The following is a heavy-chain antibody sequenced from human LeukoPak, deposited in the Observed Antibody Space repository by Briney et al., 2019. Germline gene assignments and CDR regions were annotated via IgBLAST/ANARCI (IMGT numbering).Heavy chain of an antibody. D-gene: IGHD1-26*01. J-gene: IGHJ4*02. CDR3: ARHPLPDSGSYFEYYFDY. Sequence: PSETLSLTCAVYGGSFSGYHWSWIRQPPGKGLEWIGEINHSGSTNYNPSLKSRVTISVDTSKNQFSLKLSSVTAADTAVYYCARHPLPDSGSYFEYYFDYWGQGTLVTVSS. CDR1: GGSFSGYH. CDR2: INHSGST. V-gene: IGHV4-34*01.